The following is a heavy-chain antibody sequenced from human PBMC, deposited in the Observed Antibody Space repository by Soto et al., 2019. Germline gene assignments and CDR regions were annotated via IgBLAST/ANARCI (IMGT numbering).Heavy chain of an antibody. V-gene: IGHV3-33*01. D-gene: IGHD6-19*01. CDR3: ARGPPYSSGWYEDY. Sequence: QVQLVESGGGVVQPGRSLTLSCAASGFTFSTYAMHWVRQAPGKGSEWVAVIWYDGSNKYYADSVKGRFTVSRDNSKNALYLQMNSLRAEDTAVYYCARGPPYSSGWYEDYWGQGTLVTVSS. CDR1: GFTFSTYA. CDR2: IWYDGSNK. J-gene: IGHJ4*02.